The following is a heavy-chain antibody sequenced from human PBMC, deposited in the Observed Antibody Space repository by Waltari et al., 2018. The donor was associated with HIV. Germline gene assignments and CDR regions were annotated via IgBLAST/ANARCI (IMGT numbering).Heavy chain of an antibody. CDR2: IYYSGST. CDR3: ARAANLGLYDSSGYPDY. V-gene: IGHV4-30-4*08. D-gene: IGHD3-22*01. J-gene: IGHJ4*02. Sequence: QVQLQESGPGLVKPSPTLSLTCPVPGCSIRIGDSYCSWLRSPPGKGLEWIGYIYYSGSTYYNPSLKSRVTISVDRSKNQFSLKLSSVTAADTAVYYCARAANLGLYDSSGYPDYWGQGTLVTVSS. CDR1: GCSIRIGDSY.